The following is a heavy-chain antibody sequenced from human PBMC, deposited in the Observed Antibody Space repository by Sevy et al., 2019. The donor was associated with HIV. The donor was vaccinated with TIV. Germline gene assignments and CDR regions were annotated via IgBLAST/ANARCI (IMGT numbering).Heavy chain of an antibody. V-gene: IGHV3-66*01. Sequence: GRSLRLSCAASGFSVNSNYMTWVRQAPGKGLEGVSVIYSDETTYHADSVKDRFTISRDNSKNMLYLQMSSLRAEDTAIYYCARDKSGYGYALNYWGQGTLVTVSS. CDR1: GFSVNSNY. CDR3: ARDKSGYGYALNY. D-gene: IGHD5-18*01. CDR2: IYSDETT. J-gene: IGHJ4*02.